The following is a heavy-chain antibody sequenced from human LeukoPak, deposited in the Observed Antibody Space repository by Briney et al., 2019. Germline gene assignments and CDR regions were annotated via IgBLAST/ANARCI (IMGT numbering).Heavy chain of an antibody. CDR1: GFTFSSYG. CDR2: ISYDGSNK. CDR3: AGNLYCTGGSCPPYYYYCMDV. D-gene: IGHD2-15*01. J-gene: IGHJ6*02. Sequence: GRSLRLSCAASGFTFSSYGMHWVRQAPGKGLEWVAVISYDGSNKYYADSVKGRFTISRDNSKNTLYLQMNSLRAEDTAVYYCAGNLYCTGGSCPPYYYYCMDVWGQGTTVTVSS. V-gene: IGHV3-30*03.